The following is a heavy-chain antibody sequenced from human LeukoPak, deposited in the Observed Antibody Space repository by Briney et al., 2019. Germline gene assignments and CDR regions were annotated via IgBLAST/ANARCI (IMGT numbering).Heavy chain of an antibody. CDR1: GFTFSSYA. V-gene: IGHV3-23*01. CDR3: AKDREDSAMISGVFDL. J-gene: IGHJ2*01. D-gene: IGHD5-18*01. Sequence: GGSLRLSCAASGFTFSSYAMSWVRQAPGKGLEWVSAISGSGGSTYYADSVKGRFTISRDNSKNTVSLQLSSLRVEDTAVYFCAKDREDSAMISGVFDLWGRGTLVTVSS. CDR2: ISGSGGST.